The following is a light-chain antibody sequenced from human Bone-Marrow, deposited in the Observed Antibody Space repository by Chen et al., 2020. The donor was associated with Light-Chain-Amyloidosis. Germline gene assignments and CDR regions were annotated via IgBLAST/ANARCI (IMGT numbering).Light chain of an antibody. CDR2: GSS. CDR3: QQYGTSPLT. Sequence: EIVLTQSPGTLSLSPGEGANLTSRASQTISSNYLTWYQQKFGQAPRLLIYGSSSRATGIPDRFTGCGSGTDFTLTINRLEPEDFAMYYCQQYGTSPLTFGGGTKVEIK. J-gene: IGKJ4*01. V-gene: IGKV3-20*01. CDR1: QTISSNY.